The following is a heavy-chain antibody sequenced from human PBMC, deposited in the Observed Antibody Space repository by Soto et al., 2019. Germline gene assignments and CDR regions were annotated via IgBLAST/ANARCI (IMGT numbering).Heavy chain of an antibody. CDR2: VYNSGST. Sequence: SETLSPTCTVSGGSISSNYWTWIRQPPGKGLEWIGYVYNSGSTNYNPSLKSRVTISEDTSKSQFSLKVNSMTAADTAVYYCARYRREAVAGYTLDNWGQGILVTVSS. V-gene: IGHV4-59*01. D-gene: IGHD6-13*01. CDR1: GGSISSNY. CDR3: ARYRREAVAGYTLDN. J-gene: IGHJ4*02.